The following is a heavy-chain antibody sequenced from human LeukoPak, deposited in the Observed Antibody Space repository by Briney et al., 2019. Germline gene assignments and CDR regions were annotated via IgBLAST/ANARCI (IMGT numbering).Heavy chain of an antibody. J-gene: IGHJ4*02. CDR3: ARNGGNSDFDY. D-gene: IGHD4-23*01. Sequence: KTSETLSLTCAVSGGSISSSNWWSWVRQPPGKGLEWIGEIYHSESTNYNPSLKSRVTISVDKSKNQFSLKLSSVTAADAAVYYCARNGGNSDFDYWGQGTLVTVSS. V-gene: IGHV4-4*02. CDR1: GGSISSSNW. CDR2: IYHSEST.